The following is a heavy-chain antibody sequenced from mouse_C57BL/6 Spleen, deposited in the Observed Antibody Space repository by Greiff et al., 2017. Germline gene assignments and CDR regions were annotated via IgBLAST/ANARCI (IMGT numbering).Heavy chain of an antibody. J-gene: IGHJ2*01. Sequence: QVQLQQSGAELMKPGASVKLSCKATGYTFPGYWIEWVKQRPGHGLEWIGEILPGSGSTNYNEKFKGMATFPADTSSNTAYMQRSSLTTEDSSIYYCASNDSSGYDYFDYGGQGTTLTVSS. V-gene: IGHV1-9*01. CDR3: ASNDSSGYDYFDY. D-gene: IGHD3-2*02. CDR1: GYTFPGYW. CDR2: ILPGSGST.